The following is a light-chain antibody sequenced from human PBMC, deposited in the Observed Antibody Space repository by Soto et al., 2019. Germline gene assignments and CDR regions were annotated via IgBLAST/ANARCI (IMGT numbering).Light chain of an antibody. CDR1: QSVRTN. J-gene: IGKJ4*01. Sequence: ETMMTQSPATLPVSPGERATLSCRASQSVRTNLAWYQQEPGQAPRLLIYGASTRATGIPARFSGSGSGTEFTLTISSLQSEDFAVYYCQQYNNWPLTFGGGTKVDIK. V-gene: IGKV3-15*01. CDR2: GAS. CDR3: QQYNNWPLT.